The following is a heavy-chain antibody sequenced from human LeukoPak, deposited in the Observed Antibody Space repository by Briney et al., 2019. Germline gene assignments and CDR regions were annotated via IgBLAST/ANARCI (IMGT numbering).Heavy chain of an antibody. J-gene: IGHJ3*02. V-gene: IGHV3-74*01. D-gene: IGHD5-12*01. CDR2: INSDGSST. Sequence: GGSLRLSCAASGFTFSSYWMHWVRQAPGKGLVWVSRINSDGSSTSYADSVKGRFTISRDNAKNTLYLQMNSLRAEDTAVYYCARGTRRGYSGYGDADAFDIWGQGTMVTVSS. CDR1: GFTFSSYW. CDR3: ARGTRRGYSGYGDADAFDI.